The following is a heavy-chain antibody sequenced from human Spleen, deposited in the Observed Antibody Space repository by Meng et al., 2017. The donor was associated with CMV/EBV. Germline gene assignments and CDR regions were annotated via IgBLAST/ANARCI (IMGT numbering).Heavy chain of an antibody. Sequence: GESLKISCAASGFTFSSYSMNWVRQAPGKGLEWVSSISSSSSYIYYADSVKGRFTISRDNAKNSLYLQMNSLRAEDTAVYYCARKKFEDYYYGMDVWGQGTTVTVSS. D-gene: IGHD3-10*01. CDR3: ARKKFEDYYYGMDV. CDR1: GFTFSSYS. V-gene: IGHV3-21*01. CDR2: ISSSSSYI. J-gene: IGHJ6*02.